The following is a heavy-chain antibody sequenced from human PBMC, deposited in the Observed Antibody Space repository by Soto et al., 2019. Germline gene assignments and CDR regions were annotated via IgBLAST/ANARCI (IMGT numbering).Heavy chain of an antibody. CDR2: MNPSGGSA. J-gene: IGHJ4*02. D-gene: IGHD6-13*01. Sequence: ASVKVSCKASRYTFTNYYFHWVRQAPGQGLEWMGRMNPSGGSASYAQKFQGRVTMTRDTSTSTAYMELSRLRSDDTAVYYCARGQAAAGEPYYFDYWGQGTLVTVSS. CDR3: ARGQAAAGEPYYFDY. CDR1: RYTFTNYY. V-gene: IGHV1-46*01.